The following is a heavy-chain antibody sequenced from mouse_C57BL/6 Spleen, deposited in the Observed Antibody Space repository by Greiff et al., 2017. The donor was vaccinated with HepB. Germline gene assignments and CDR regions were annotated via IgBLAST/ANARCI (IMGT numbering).Heavy chain of an antibody. CDR3: ARWDYGSFFDY. Sequence: VQLQQPGAELVRPGSSVKLSCKASGYTFTSYWMHWVKQRPIQGLEWIGNIDPSDSETHYNQKFKDKATLTVDKSSSTAYMQLSSLTSEDSAVYYCARWDYGSFFDYWGQGTTLTVSS. D-gene: IGHD1-1*01. V-gene: IGHV1-52*01. CDR2: IDPSDSET. J-gene: IGHJ2*01. CDR1: GYTFTSYW.